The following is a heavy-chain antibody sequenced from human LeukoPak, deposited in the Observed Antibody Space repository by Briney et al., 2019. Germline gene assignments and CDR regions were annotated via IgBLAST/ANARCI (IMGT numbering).Heavy chain of an antibody. V-gene: IGHV4-39*01. J-gene: IGHJ4*02. CDR3: ARHADSEFGELAFDY. CDR2: IKYSGTT. Sequence: PSETLSLTCAVSGGTVSSDSDSWGWIRQPPGRGLEWMGSIKYSGTTYKNPSLKSRVPISVDTSKNQFSLKLSSVTAADTGVYYCARHADSEFGELAFDYWGQGTLVTVSS. D-gene: IGHD3-10*01. CDR1: GGTVSSDSDS.